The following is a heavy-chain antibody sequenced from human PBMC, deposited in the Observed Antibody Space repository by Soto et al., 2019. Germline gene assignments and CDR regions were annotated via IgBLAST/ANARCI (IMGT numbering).Heavy chain of an antibody. V-gene: IGHV3-30*18. J-gene: IGHJ4*02. CDR2: ISYDGSNK. Sequence: VQLLESGGGLVQPGGSLRLSCAASGFTFSSYSMSWVRQAPGKGLEWVAVISYDGSNKYYADSVKGRFTISRDNSKNTLYLQMNSLRAEDTAVYYCAKDLYYYGSGSYYSCDYWGQGTLVTVSS. CDR1: GFTFSSYS. CDR3: AKDLYYYGSGSYYSCDY. D-gene: IGHD3-10*01.